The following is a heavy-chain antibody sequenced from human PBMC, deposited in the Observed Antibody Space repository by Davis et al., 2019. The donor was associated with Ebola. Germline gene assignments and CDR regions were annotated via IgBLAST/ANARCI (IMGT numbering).Heavy chain of an antibody. CDR3: ATSQDCSSTSCDNWFDP. CDR1: CGSFSGYH. J-gene: IGHJ5*02. Sequence: MPSETLSLTCAVYCGSFSGYHWSWIRQPPGKGLEWIGEINHSGSTNYNPSLKSRVTISVDTSKNQFSLKLTSVTAADTAVYYCATSQDCSSTSCDNWFDPWGQGTLVTVSS. D-gene: IGHD2-2*01. CDR2: INHSGST. V-gene: IGHV4-34*01.